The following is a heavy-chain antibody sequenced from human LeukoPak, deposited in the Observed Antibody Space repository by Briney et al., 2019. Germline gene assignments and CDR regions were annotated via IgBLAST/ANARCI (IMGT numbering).Heavy chain of an antibody. CDR2: IKHSGST. V-gene: IGHV4-34*01. CDR1: GGSFSGYY. CDR3: ARGDRHYYYYMDV. Sequence: PSETLSLTCAVYGGSFSGYYWSWIRQPPGKGLEWIGEIKHSGSTNYNPSLKSRVTISVDTSKNQFSLKLSSVTAADTAVYYCARGDRHYYYYMDVWGKGTTVTVSS. J-gene: IGHJ6*03.